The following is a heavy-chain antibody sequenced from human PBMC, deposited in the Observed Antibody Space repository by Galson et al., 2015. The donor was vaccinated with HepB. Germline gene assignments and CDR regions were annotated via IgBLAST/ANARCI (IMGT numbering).Heavy chain of an antibody. D-gene: IGHD4-17*01. CDR1: GGSISSSSYY. CDR3: ARPSSTVTGDFQH. V-gene: IGHV4-39*01. CDR2: IYYSGNT. J-gene: IGHJ1*01. Sequence: TLSLTCTVSGGSISSSSYYWGWIRQPPGKGLEWVGSIYYSGNTFYNPSLKSRVTISVDTSKNQFSLKLSSVTAADTAVYYCARPSSTVTGDFQHWGQGTLVTVSS.